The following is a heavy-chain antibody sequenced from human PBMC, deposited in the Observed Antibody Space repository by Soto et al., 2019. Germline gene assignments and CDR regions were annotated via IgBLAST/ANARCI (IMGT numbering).Heavy chain of an antibody. D-gene: IGHD1-1*01. CDR3: TKGGIPRRYNIPKVDFDY. CDR1: GFIFSNYA. Sequence: AGGSLRLSCAASGFIFSNYAMRWVRQAPGRGLEWVSAISGSGATTYYPDSVKGRFTISRDNSKNTLYLQMNNLRADDTAVYYCTKGGIPRRYNIPKVDFDYWGQGSLVTVSS. V-gene: IGHV3-23*01. J-gene: IGHJ4*02. CDR2: ISGSGATT.